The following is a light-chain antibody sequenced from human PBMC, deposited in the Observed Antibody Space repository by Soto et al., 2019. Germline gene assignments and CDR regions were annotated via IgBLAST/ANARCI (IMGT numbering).Light chain of an antibody. Sequence: DLQMTQSPSSLSASVGDTVTITCRASQAIRDDLNWYQQKPGKAPQPLIYAASSLQSGVPSRFSGSGSETEFTLTVSDLQPEDSATYYCLQHYSHPPWTFGQGTKVEIK. J-gene: IGKJ1*01. V-gene: IGKV1-17*02. CDR1: QAIRDD. CDR3: LQHYSHPPWT. CDR2: AAS.